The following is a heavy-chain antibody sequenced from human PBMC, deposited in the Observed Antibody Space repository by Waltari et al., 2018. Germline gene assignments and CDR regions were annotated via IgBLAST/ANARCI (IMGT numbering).Heavy chain of an antibody. CDR3: ARDRRPARRSTSCYPDY. Sequence: QVQLVQSGAEVKKPGASVKVSCKASGYTLTGYYMHWVRQAPGQGLEWMGWINPNSGGTNYAQKFQGRVTMTRDTSISTAYMELSRLRSDDTAVYYCARDRRPARRSTSCYPDYWGQGTLVTVSS. CDR2: INPNSGGT. J-gene: IGHJ4*02. D-gene: IGHD2-2*01. CDR1: GYTLTGYY. V-gene: IGHV1-2*02.